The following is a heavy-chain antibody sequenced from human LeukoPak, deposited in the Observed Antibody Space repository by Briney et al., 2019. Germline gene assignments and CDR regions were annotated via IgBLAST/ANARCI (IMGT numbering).Heavy chain of an antibody. D-gene: IGHD3-16*01. CDR2: RHSSGAT. Sequence: SETLSLTCTVSGGSINNYWWAWIRQPPGKGLQWIGYRHSSGATSYNLSLEGRVTISIDTSRNQFSLKLNSVTAADTAVYYCARDSRGGGPDFDYWGQGTLVTVSS. CDR1: GGSINNYW. CDR3: ARDSRGGGPDFDY. V-gene: IGHV4-59*12. J-gene: IGHJ4*02.